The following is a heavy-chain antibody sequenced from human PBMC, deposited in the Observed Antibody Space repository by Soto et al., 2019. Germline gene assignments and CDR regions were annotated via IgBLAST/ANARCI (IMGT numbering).Heavy chain of an antibody. CDR3: ARYDYDNNIYSIDY. CDR1: GATVRSTKW. D-gene: IGHD3-22*01. Sequence: PSETMSPTRDFSGATVRSTKWLSWVRQSPGEGLEWIGEVHHIETTNYNPSLVCRGTISIYKCKNRFSLILISVTAADTAVYYCARYDYDNNIYSIDYWGQGALVTVSS. J-gene: IGHJ4*02. CDR2: VHHIETT. V-gene: IGHV4-4*02.